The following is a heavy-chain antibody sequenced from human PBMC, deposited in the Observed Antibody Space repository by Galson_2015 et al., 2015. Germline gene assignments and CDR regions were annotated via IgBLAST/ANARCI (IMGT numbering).Heavy chain of an antibody. CDR2: IWYDGSNK. CDR1: GFTFSSYG. Sequence: SLRLSCAASGFTFSSYGVHWVRQAPGKGLEWVAVIWYDGSNKYYADSVKGRFTISRDNSKNTLYLQMNSLRAEDTAVYYCARDRLLDAFDIWGQGTMVTVSS. V-gene: IGHV3-33*01. J-gene: IGHJ3*02. D-gene: IGHD2-15*01. CDR3: ARDRLLDAFDI.